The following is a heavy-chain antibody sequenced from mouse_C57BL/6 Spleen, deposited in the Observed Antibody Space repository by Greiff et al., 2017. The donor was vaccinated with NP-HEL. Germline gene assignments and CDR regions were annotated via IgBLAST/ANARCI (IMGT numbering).Heavy chain of an antibody. V-gene: IGHV1-50*01. Sequence: VQLQQPGAELVKPGASVKLSCKASGYTFTSYWMQWVKQRPGQGLEWIGEIDPSDSYTNYNQKFKGKATLTVDTSSSTAYMQLSSLTSEDSAVHYCARLDKGYFDVWGTGTTVTVSS. CDR3: ARLDKGYFDV. CDR2: IDPSDSYT. CDR1: GYTFTSYW. J-gene: IGHJ1*03.